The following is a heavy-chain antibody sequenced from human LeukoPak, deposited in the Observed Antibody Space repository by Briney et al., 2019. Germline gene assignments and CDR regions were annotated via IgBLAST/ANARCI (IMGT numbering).Heavy chain of an antibody. CDR1: GFTFSSYS. Sequence: GGSLRLSCAASGFTFSSYSMNWVRQAPGKGLEWVAVISYGGSNKYYADSVKGRFTISRDNSKNTLYLQMNSLRAEDTAVYYCAKDHLRGYSYGYIDYWGQGTLVTVSS. J-gene: IGHJ4*02. V-gene: IGHV3-30*18. CDR2: ISYGGSNK. CDR3: AKDHLRGYSYGYIDY. D-gene: IGHD5-18*01.